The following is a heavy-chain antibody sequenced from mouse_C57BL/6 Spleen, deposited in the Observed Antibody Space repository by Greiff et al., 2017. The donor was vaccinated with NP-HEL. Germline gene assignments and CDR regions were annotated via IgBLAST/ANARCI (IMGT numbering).Heavy chain of an antibody. CDR2: IDPEDGDT. J-gene: IGHJ2*01. D-gene: IGHD1-1*01. V-gene: IGHV14-1*01. Sequence: EVQLQQSGAELVRPGASVKLSCTASGFNIKDYYMHWVKQRPEQGLEWIGRIDPEDGDTEYAPKFQGKATMTADTSSNTAYLQISSLTYEDTAVYYCTTGPHYYGSSYAYWGQGTTLTVSS. CDR1: GFNIKDYY. CDR3: TTGPHYYGSSYAY.